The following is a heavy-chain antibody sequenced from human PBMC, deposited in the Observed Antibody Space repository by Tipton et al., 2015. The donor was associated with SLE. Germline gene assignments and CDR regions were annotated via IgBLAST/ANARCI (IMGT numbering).Heavy chain of an antibody. J-gene: IGHJ6*02. CDR3: ARDYGSGSYNYYYYGMDV. D-gene: IGHD3-10*01. Sequence: GSLRLSCAASGFTFSSYSMNWVRQAPGKGLEWVSYISSSSTIYYADSVKGRFTISRDNAKNSLYLQMNSLRDEDTAVYYCARDYGSGSYNYYYYGMDVWGQGTTVTVSS. CDR2: ISSSSTI. V-gene: IGHV3-48*02. CDR1: GFTFSSYS.